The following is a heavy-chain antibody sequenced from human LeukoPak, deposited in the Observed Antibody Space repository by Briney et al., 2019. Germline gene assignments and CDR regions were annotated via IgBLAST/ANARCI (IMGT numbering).Heavy chain of an antibody. CDR2: TTTSGTI. D-gene: IGHD2-15*01. J-gene: IGHJ5*02. V-gene: IGHV3-48*04. CDR3: GSDYCSGGSCYEILT. CDR1: GVTFSSYS. Sequence: GGSLRLSCAASGVTFSSYSMNWVRQAPGKGLEWVSYTTTSGTIYYADSVKGRFTISRDNAKNSLYLQMNSMRAEDAAGYYCGSDYCSGGSCYEILTWGQGTLVTVSS.